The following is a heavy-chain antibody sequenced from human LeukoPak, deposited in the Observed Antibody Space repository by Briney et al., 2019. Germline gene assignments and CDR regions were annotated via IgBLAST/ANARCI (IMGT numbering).Heavy chain of an antibody. Sequence: GGSLRLSRVGSGFSLSDYGIHWVRQAPGKGLEWVAVVSYDGGHKYHADSVKGRFTISRDTSSDTMSLQMNSLRVEDTALYYCARDRINMMVMGHDSGLDCWGQGTLVTVSS. D-gene: IGHD3-22*01. CDR3: ARDRINMMVMGHDSGLDC. J-gene: IGHJ4*02. CDR1: GFSLSDYG. CDR2: VSYDGGHK. V-gene: IGHV3-30*03.